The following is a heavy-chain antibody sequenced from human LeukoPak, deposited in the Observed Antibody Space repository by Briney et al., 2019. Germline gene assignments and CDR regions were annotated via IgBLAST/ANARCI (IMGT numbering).Heavy chain of an antibody. D-gene: IGHD3-9*01. CDR3: AELNYDILTGYGMDV. J-gene: IGHJ6*02. V-gene: IGHV1-69*04. Sequence: GASVKVSCKASGGTFSSYAISWVRQAPGQGLEWMGRIIPILGIANYAQKFQGRVTITADKSTSTAYMELSSLRSEDTAVYYCAELNYDILTGYGMDVWGQGTTVTVSS. CDR2: IIPILGIA. CDR1: GGTFSSYA.